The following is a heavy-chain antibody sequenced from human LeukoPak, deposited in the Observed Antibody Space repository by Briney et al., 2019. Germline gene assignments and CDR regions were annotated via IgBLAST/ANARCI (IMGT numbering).Heavy chain of an antibody. CDR2: LYSSGTT. Sequence: SETLSLTCTVSGASISSGRNYWGWIRQSPGKGLEWIASLYSSGTTHYNPSLQSRVTISVDTSKNQFSLKLSSVTAADTAVYYCARESQIFDIWGQGTMVTVSS. V-gene: IGHV4-39*07. J-gene: IGHJ3*02. CDR3: ARESQIFDI. CDR1: GASISSGRNY.